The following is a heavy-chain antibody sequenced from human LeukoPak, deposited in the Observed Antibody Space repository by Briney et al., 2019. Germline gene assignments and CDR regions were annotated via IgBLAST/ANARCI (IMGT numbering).Heavy chain of an antibody. CDR2: ISGSGGST. CDR3: AKDLDCSSTTCYPDH. Sequence: GASLTLSCAASGFTFSSYAMSWVRQAPGKGLEWVSAISGSGGSTYYADSVKGRFTISRDNSKNTLYLQMNSLRAEDTAVYYCAKDLDCSSTTCYPDHWGQGTLVSVS. CDR1: GFTFSSYA. J-gene: IGHJ4*02. D-gene: IGHD2-2*01. V-gene: IGHV3-23*01.